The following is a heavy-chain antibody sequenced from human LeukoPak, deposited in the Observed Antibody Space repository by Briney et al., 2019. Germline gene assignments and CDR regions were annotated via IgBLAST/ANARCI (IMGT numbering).Heavy chain of an antibody. D-gene: IGHD6-19*01. V-gene: IGHV1-2*02. CDR2: IHPNSGAT. CDR3: ARDSCGGGGCHFWYFDL. Sequence: ASVKVSCKASGYTFSIYGFSWVRQAPGQGPEWMGSIHPNSGATNYAQKFQGRVTMTRDTSISTASMELSSLKYEDTAVYYCARDSCGGGGCHFWYFDLWGRGTLVTVSS. CDR1: GYTFSIYG. J-gene: IGHJ2*01.